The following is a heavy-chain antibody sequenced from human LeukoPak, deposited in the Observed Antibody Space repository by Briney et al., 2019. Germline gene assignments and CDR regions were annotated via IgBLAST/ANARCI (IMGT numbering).Heavy chain of an antibody. CDR1: GFTFSSYG. J-gene: IGHJ6*02. D-gene: IGHD1/OR15-1a*01. CDR2: ISYDGSNK. Sequence: GRSLRLSCAASGFTFSSYGMHWVRQGPGKGLEWVAVISYDGSNKYYADSVKGRFTISRDNSKNTLYLQMNSLRAEDTAVYYCARDSSGTDYYYGMDVWGQGTTVTVSS. V-gene: IGHV3-30*03. CDR3: ARDSSGTDYYYGMDV.